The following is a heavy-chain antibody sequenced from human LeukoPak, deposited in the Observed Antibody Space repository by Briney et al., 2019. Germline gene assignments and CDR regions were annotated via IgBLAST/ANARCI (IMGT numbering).Heavy chain of an antibody. CDR2: IYYSGST. D-gene: IGHD2-21*01. CDR3: ARSHIPYFDY. Sequence: SETLSLTCTVSGDSISSYYWSWIRQPPGKGLEWMVYIYYSGSTNSNPSLKSRLTISVDTSKNQFSLKLSSVTATDTAVYYCARSHIPYFDYWGQGTLVTVSS. V-gene: IGHV4-59*08. CDR1: GDSISSYY. J-gene: IGHJ4*02.